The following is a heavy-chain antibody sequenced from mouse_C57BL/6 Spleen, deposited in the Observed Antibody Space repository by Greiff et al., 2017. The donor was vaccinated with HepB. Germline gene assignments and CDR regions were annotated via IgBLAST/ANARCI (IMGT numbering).Heavy chain of an antibody. Sequence: EVKVVESGGDLVKPGGSLKLSCAASGFTFSSYGMSWVRQTPDKRLEWVATISSGGSYTYYPDSVKGRFTISRDNAKNTLYLQMSSLKSEDTAMYYCAREDWIAYWGQGTLVTVSA. J-gene: IGHJ3*01. V-gene: IGHV5-6*01. CDR1: GFTFSSYG. CDR3: AREDWIAY. CDR2: ISSGGSYT.